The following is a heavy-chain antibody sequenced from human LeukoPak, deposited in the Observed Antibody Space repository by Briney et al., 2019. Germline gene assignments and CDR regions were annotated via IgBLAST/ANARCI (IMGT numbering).Heavy chain of an antibody. CDR2: ISSSGSTI. CDR1: GFTFSSYE. Sequence: PGGSLSLSCAASGFTFSSYEMNWVRQAPGKGLEWVSYISSSGSTIYYADSVKGRFNISRDNAKNSLYLQMNSLRAEDTAVYYCAELGITMIGGVWGKGTTVTISS. D-gene: IGHD3-10*02. J-gene: IGHJ6*04. CDR3: AELGITMIGGV. V-gene: IGHV3-48*03.